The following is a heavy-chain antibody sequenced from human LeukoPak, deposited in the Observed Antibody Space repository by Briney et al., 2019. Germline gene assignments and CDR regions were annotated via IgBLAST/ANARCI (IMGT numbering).Heavy chain of an antibody. CDR3: ARVPTVTFFDY. J-gene: IGHJ4*02. D-gene: IGHD4-17*01. Sequence: SETLSLTCAVSGDSISNNNWWSWVRQPPGKGLEWIGEIFHSGDTNYNPSLKSRVTISVDTSKNQFSLKLSSVTAADTAVYYCARVPTVTFFDYWGQGTLVTVSS. CDR1: GDSISNNNW. CDR2: IFHSGDT. V-gene: IGHV4-4*02.